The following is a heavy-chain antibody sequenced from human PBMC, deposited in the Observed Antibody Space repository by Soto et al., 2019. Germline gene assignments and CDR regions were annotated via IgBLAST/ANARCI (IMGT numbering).Heavy chain of an antibody. J-gene: IGHJ4*02. CDR2: ISHTGTT. D-gene: IGHD6-25*01. Sequence: QVQLQESGPGLVKPSETLSLTCTVSGGSIDTYYWSWIRQPPRKGLEYIGYISHTGTTDSNPSLKSRVTLSIDTSKNQFSLNLSSVTASDTASYYCARLIRGAAAAFDSWGQGSLVTVSS. V-gene: IGHV4-59*08. CDR3: ARLIRGAAAAFDS. CDR1: GGSIDTYY.